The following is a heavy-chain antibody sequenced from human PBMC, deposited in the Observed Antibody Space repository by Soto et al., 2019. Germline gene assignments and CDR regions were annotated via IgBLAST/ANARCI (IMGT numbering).Heavy chain of an antibody. Sequence: SETLSLTCAVSGGSISSGGYSWSWIRQPPGKGLEWIGYIYYSGSTYYNPSLKSRVTISIDTSKNQFSLKLSSVTAADTAVYYCATQEVGGSYVYTFDPWGQGTLVTVSS. V-gene: IGHV4-30-2*03. J-gene: IGHJ5*02. CDR1: GGSISSGGYS. CDR3: ATQEVGGSYVYTFDP. D-gene: IGHD1-26*01. CDR2: IYYSGST.